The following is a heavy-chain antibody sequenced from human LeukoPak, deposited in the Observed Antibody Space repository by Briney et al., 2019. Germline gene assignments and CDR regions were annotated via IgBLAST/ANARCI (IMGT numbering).Heavy chain of an antibody. V-gene: IGHV4-59*01. Sequence: SETLSLTCSVSGGSMSSYYWNWVRQPPGKGLEWIGYIYYSGSTNYNSSLKSRVTISVDTSKNQFSLKLSSVTAADTAVYYCARGAYTSIRYYLDYWGQGTLVTVSS. J-gene: IGHJ4*02. CDR2: IYYSGST. CDR1: GGSMSSYY. CDR3: ARGAYTSIRYYLDY. D-gene: IGHD1-1*01.